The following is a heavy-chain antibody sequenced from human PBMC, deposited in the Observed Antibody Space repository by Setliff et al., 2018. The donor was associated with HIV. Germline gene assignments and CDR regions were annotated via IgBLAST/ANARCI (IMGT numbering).Heavy chain of an antibody. CDR1: GFTFTNYW. J-gene: IGHJ4*02. D-gene: IGHD6-13*01. Sequence: PGGSLRLSCEASGFTFTNYWMSWVRQAPGKGLEWVANIKQDGSEKYYVDSVKGRFTISRDNAKNSLYLQMNSLRADDTAVYYCAKDRHAAAGTGGFDFWGQGTLVTVSS. CDR2: IKQDGSEK. V-gene: IGHV3-7*01. CDR3: AKDRHAAAGTGGFDF.